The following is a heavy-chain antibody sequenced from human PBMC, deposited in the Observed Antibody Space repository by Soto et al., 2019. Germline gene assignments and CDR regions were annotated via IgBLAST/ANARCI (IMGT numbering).Heavy chain of an antibody. CDR1: GFTFSIYW. D-gene: IGHD4-17*01. Sequence: EVQLVESGGGLVQPGGSLRLSCAASGFTFSIYWMHWVRQAPGKGPVWVSRIDNAGSSARYADSVKGRFTISRDNAKNTVYLQVNILRAEDTAVYCCTRIGGSVSGMDVWGQGTTVT. CDR2: IDNAGSSA. J-gene: IGHJ6*02. V-gene: IGHV3-74*01. CDR3: TRIGGSVSGMDV.